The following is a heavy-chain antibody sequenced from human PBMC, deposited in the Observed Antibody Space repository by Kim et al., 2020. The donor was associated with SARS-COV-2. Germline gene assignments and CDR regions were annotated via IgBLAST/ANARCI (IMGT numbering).Heavy chain of an antibody. CDR1: GGSTSSSSYY. CDR3: ASLARELPYYYYYGMDV. D-gene: IGHD1-26*01. Sequence: SETLSLTCTVSGGSTSSSSYYWGWIRQPPGKGLEGIGSIYYSGSTYYNPSLKSRVPITVDTSKTQFSLKLNSVTAAATAEYYWASLARELPYYYYYGMDVRGQGTTVTVSS. V-gene: IGHV4-39*01. J-gene: IGHJ6*02. CDR2: IYYSGST.